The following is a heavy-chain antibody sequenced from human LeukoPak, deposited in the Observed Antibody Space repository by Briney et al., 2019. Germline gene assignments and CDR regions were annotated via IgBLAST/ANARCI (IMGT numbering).Heavy chain of an antibody. CDR1: RFTFSNYG. J-gene: IGHJ4*02. Sequence: PGGSLRLSCAASRFTFSNYGMHWVRQAPGKGLEWVAVISYDGTIQYYADSVRGRFTISRDNSKNILYLEMNSLRAEDTAIYYCARGGAYSYTYWGQGTLVIVSS. CDR3: ARGGAYSYTY. CDR2: ISYDGTIQ. V-gene: IGHV3-30*03. D-gene: IGHD5-18*01.